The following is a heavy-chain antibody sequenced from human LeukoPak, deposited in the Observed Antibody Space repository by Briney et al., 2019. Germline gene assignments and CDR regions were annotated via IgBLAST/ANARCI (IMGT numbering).Heavy chain of an antibody. Sequence: PGRSLRLSCAASGFDFNSYAMHWVRQAPGKGLEWVARISYNGNNKYYADSVKGRFTISRDNSKNTLYLQMNSLRAEDTAVYYCARARESQQLVTYFDYWGQGTLVTVSS. J-gene: IGHJ4*02. V-gene: IGHV3-30*04. CDR2: ISYNGNNK. D-gene: IGHD6-13*01. CDR3: ARARESQQLVTYFDY. CDR1: GFDFNSYA.